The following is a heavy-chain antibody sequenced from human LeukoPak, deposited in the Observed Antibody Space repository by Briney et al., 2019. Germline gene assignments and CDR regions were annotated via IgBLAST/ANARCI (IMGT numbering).Heavy chain of an antibody. CDR3: SRESGPLSPFGF. CDR1: GGSISGTNW. V-gene: IGHV4-4*02. CDR2: ISLRGLT. Sequence: SETLSLTCGVSGGSISGTNWWSWVRQPPGQRLEWIGEISLRGLTNYNPSLRSRLTMSLDESKNQVSLNLTSVTAADTAVYYCSRESGPLSPFGFWGQGTLVSVHS. D-gene: IGHD1-26*01. J-gene: IGHJ4*02.